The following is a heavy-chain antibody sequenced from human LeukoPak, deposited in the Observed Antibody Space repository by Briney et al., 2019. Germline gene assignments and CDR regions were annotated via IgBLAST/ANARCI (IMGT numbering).Heavy chain of an antibody. V-gene: IGHV3-7*03. CDR3: ARAEWSNWYFDL. CDR2: IKQDGSEK. J-gene: IGHJ2*01. D-gene: IGHD3-3*01. CDR1: GFTFGTYW. Sequence: PGGSLRLSCAASGFTFGTYWMNWVRQAPGKGLEWVANIKQDGSEKYYADSVKGRFTLSRDSAKDSLYLQMNSLRAEDTAVYYCARAEWSNWYFDLWGRGTLVTVSS.